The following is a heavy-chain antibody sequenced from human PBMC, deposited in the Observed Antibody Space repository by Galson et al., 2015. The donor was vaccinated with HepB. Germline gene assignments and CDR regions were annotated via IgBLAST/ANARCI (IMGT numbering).Heavy chain of an antibody. CDR1: GYTFTGYN. V-gene: IGHV1-2*02. CDR2: INPHNGDT. J-gene: IGHJ4*02. Sequence: SVKVSCKASGYTFTGYNIHWVRQAPGQGLQWMGWINPHNGDTDYAENFQGRVAMSRDTSISTVYMELRGLRSDDTAMYFCARLDFWGQGTLVTVSS. CDR3: ARLDF.